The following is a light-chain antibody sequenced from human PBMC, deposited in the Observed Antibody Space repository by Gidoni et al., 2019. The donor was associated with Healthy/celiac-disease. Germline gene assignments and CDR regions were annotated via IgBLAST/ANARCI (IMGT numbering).Light chain of an antibody. CDR1: QSVSSSY. CDR3: QQYGSSPWT. J-gene: IGKJ1*01. V-gene: IGKV3-20*01. Sequence: EIVLTQSPGTLSLSPGERATLACRASQSVSSSYLAWYQQKPGQAPRLLLYGASSRATGIPDRFSGSGSGTDFTLTISRLEPEDFAVYYCQQYGSSPWTFGHXTKVEIK. CDR2: GAS.